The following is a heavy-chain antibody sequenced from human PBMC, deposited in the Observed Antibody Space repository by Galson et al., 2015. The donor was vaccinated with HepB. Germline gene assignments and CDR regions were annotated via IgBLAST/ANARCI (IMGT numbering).Heavy chain of an antibody. V-gene: IGHV1-69*02. CDR3: ARGSSRVPANWYFDL. Sequence: SVKVSCKASGGTFSRYTISWVRQAPGQGLEWMGRIIPILGIANYAQKFQGRVTITADKSTSTAYMELSSLRSEDTAVYYCARGSSRVPANWYFDLWGRGTLVTVSS. CDR2: IIPILGIA. J-gene: IGHJ2*01. D-gene: IGHD2-2*01. CDR1: GGTFSRYT.